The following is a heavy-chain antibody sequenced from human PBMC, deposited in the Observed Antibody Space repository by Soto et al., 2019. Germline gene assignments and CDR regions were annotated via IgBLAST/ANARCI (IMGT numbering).Heavy chain of an antibody. CDR3: ARARNKYSSSYRWGMDV. Sequence: QVQLVQSGAEVKKPGSSVKVSCKASGGTFSSYAISWVRQAPGQGLEWMGGIIPIFGTANYAQKFQGRVTITADESTSTAYMELSSLRSEDTAVYYCARARNKYSSSYRWGMDVWGQGTTVTVSS. CDR1: GGTFSSYA. V-gene: IGHV1-69*01. CDR2: IIPIFGTA. J-gene: IGHJ6*02. D-gene: IGHD6-6*01.